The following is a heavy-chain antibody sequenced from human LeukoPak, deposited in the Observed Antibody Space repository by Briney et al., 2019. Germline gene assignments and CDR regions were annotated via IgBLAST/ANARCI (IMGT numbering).Heavy chain of an antibody. D-gene: IGHD3-10*01. V-gene: IGHV3-21*06. CDR2: ISSTGSYI. CDR1: GFTFSRYA. CDR3: ARGIVGVNGQGY. J-gene: IGHJ4*02. Sequence: PGGSLRLSCAASGFTFSRYAIHWVRQAPVKGLEWVSSISSTGSYINYRDSVKGRFTISRDNDKNSVYLQMNSLRAEDTGVYYCARGIVGVNGQGYWGQGTLVTVSS.